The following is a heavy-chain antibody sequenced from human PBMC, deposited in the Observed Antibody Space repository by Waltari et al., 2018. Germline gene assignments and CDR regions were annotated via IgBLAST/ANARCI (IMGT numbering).Heavy chain of an antibody. J-gene: IGHJ4*02. V-gene: IGHV3-53*01. CDR1: GVSVSENY. CDR2: RYSDGST. D-gene: IGHD3-22*01. Sequence: EVQLVESGGGLIQPGGSLRLSCAVSGVSVSENYMTWVRRAPGKGLEWVSRRYSDGSTSYAESVKGRFTISRDTSKNVLYLQVDRLTAGDTAVYYCATHTPFNDFGASGYFYFFDYWGRGTLVTVSS. CDR3: ATHTPFNDFGASGYFYFFDY.